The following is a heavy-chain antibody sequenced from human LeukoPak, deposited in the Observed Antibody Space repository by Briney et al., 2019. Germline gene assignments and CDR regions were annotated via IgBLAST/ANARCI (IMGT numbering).Heavy chain of an antibody. D-gene: IGHD3-22*01. CDR2: IYSGGST. CDR3: ARAVGYYYDSSGYSPGYYFDY. J-gene: IGHJ4*02. Sequence: PGGSLRLSCAASGLTGSHNYVSWVRQAPGKGLEWVSVIYSGGSTYYADSVKGRFTISRDNSKNTLYLQMNSLRAEDTAVYYCARAVGYYYDSSGYSPGYYFDYWGQGTLVTVSS. V-gene: IGHV3-53*01. CDR1: GLTGSHNY.